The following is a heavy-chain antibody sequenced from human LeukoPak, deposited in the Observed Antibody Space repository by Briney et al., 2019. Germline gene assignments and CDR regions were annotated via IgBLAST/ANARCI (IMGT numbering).Heavy chain of an antibody. Sequence: PSETLSLTCTVSGGSISSYYWSWIRQPPGKGLEWIGYMYTSGSTNYNPSLKSRVTISVDTSKNQFSLKLSSVTAADTAVYYCARQNSGYYYMDVWGKGTTVTVSS. CDR3: ARQNSGYYYMDV. V-gene: IGHV4-4*09. CDR2: MYTSGST. CDR1: GGSISSYY. J-gene: IGHJ6*03. D-gene: IGHD3-10*01.